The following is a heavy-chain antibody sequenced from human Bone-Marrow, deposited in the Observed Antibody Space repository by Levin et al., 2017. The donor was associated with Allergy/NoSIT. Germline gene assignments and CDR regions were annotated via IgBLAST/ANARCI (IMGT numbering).Heavy chain of an antibody. Sequence: GGSLRLSCAASGFTFSSYGMHWVRQAPGKGLEWVTVISYEGTNKYYADSVKGRFTISRDNSKKTMYLEMNSLRLEDTAVYYCAKDRGLFYTSSWYELDSWGQGTRVTVSS. D-gene: IGHD6-13*01. V-gene: IGHV3-30*18. CDR2: ISYEGTNK. CDR1: GFTFSSYG. J-gene: IGHJ4*02. CDR3: AKDRGLFYTSSWYELDS.